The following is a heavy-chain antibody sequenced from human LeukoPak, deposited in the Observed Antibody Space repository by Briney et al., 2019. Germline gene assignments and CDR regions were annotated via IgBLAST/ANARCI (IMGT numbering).Heavy chain of an antibody. CDR3: AGGVAAALRSYGMDV. V-gene: IGHV4-34*01. Sequence: PSETLSLTCAVYGGSFSGYCWSWIRQPPGKGLEWIGEINHSGSTNYNPSLRSRVTISVDTSKNQFSLRLSSVTAADTAVYYCAGGVAAALRSYGMDVWGQGTTVTVSS. J-gene: IGHJ6*02. CDR1: GGSFSGYC. CDR2: INHSGST. D-gene: IGHD6-13*01.